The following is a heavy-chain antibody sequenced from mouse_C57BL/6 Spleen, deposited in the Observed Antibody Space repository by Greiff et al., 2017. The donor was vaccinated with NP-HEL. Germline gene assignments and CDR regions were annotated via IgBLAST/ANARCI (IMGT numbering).Heavy chain of an antibody. CDR2: IHPNSGST. CDR3: ARYHIATVVAFDD. CDR1: GYTFTSYW. D-gene: IGHD1-1*01. Sequence: QVQLQQPGAELVKPGASVKLSCKASGYTFTSYWMHWVKQRPGQGLEWIGMIHPNSGSTNYTEKFKSKATLTVDKSSSTAYMQLSSLTSEDSAVYYCARYHIATVVAFDDWGQGTTLTVSS. J-gene: IGHJ2*01. V-gene: IGHV1-64*01.